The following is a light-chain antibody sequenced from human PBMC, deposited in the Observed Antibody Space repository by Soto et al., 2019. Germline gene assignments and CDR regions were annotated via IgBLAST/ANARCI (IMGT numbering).Light chain of an antibody. Sequence: DIVLTQSPATLSLSPGERATLSCRASQSVNTYLAWYQQKPGQAPRLLIYDASNRATGIPARFSGSGSGTDFTLTISSLEPEDFAVYYCQQRSNWPLTFGGGTKVDIK. CDR3: QQRSNWPLT. CDR2: DAS. CDR1: QSVNTY. J-gene: IGKJ4*01. V-gene: IGKV3-11*01.